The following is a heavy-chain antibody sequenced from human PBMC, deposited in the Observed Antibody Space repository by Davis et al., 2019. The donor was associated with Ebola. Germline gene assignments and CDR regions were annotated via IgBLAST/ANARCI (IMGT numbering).Heavy chain of an antibody. J-gene: IGHJ4*02. D-gene: IGHD5-12*01. CDR3: AKVHLVRLRLGHFDY. V-gene: IGHV3-30*18. CDR2: ISYDGSNK. CDR1: GFTFSTYC. Sequence: GGLLRPPCAAPGFTFSTYCMHWVRQAPGKGLEWVAVISYDGSNKYYADSVKGRFTISRDNSKNTLYLQMNSLRAEDTAVYYCAKVHLVRLRLGHFDYWGQGTLVTVSS.